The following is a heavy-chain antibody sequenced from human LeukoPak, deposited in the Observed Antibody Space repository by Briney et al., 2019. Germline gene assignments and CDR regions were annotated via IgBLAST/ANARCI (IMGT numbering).Heavy chain of an antibody. Sequence: GESLKISCEGSGYSFTSYWIGWVRQMPGKGLEWMGIIYPGDSDIRDSPSFQGQVTISADKSTSTAYLQWRTLKASDTAMYYCARRDGSGWGSFDYWGQGTLVTVSS. J-gene: IGHJ4*02. CDR1: GYSFTSYW. CDR2: IYPGDSDI. V-gene: IGHV5-51*01. CDR3: ARRDGSGWGSFDY. D-gene: IGHD6-19*01.